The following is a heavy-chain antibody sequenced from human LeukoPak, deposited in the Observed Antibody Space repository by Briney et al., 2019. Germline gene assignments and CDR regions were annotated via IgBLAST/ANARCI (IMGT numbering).Heavy chain of an antibody. Sequence: GGSLRLSCAVSGFTVSSNYMGWVRQAPGKGLEWVSAIYSGGGTYHADSVKGRFTISRDNSKNILYLQMNSLTVEDTAVYYCALDCCTGSRFDHWGQGTLVTVSS. CDR2: IYSGGGT. D-gene: IGHD2-8*02. V-gene: IGHV3-53*01. CDR3: ALDCCTGSRFDH. J-gene: IGHJ4*02. CDR1: GFTVSSNY.